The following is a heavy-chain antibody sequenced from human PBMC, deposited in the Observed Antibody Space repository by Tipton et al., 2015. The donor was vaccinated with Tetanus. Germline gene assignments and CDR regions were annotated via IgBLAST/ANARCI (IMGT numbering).Heavy chain of an antibody. CDR2: VIYGGTS. Sequence: LRLSCTVSGVSVRSYYWSWIRQSPDKGLEWLGDVIYGGTSYYNPSLNSRVKNSLDTSMNQVSLTLTSVTAADTALYYCARGVPYSTTMGSDWFDPWGQGTLVTVSS. J-gene: IGHJ5*02. CDR1: GVSVRSYY. V-gene: IGHV4-34*01. CDR3: ARGVPYSTTMGSDWFDP. D-gene: IGHD2-2*01.